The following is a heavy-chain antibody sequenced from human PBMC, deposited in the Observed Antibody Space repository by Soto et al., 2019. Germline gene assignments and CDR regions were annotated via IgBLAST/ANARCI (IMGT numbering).Heavy chain of an antibody. V-gene: IGHV3-30-3*01. CDR1: GFTFSSYA. CDR3: ARELAACTVDY. Sequence: QVQLVESGGGVVQPGRSLRLSCAASGFTFSSYAMHWVRQAPGKGLEWVAVISYDGSNKYYADSVKGRFTISRDNSKNTLYLQMNSLRAEDTAVYYCARELAACTVDYWGQGTLVTVSS. J-gene: IGHJ4*02. CDR2: ISYDGSNK. D-gene: IGHD6-13*01.